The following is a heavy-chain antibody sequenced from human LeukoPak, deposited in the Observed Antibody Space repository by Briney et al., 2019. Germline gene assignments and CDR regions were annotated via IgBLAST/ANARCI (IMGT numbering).Heavy chain of an antibody. CDR1: GFTFSSYS. Sequence: GGSLRLSCAASGFTFSSYSMNWVRQAPGKGLEWVSSISSSSSYIYYADSVKGRFTISRDNAKNSLYLQMDSQRAEDTAVYYCARGRGTAMARDYFDYWGQGTLVTVSS. CDR3: ARGRGTAMARDYFDY. CDR2: ISSSSSYI. J-gene: IGHJ4*02. D-gene: IGHD5-18*01. V-gene: IGHV3-21*01.